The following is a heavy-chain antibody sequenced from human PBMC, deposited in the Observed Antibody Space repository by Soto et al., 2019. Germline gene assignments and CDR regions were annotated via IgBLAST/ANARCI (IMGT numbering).Heavy chain of an antibody. D-gene: IGHD6-13*01. CDR3: ARASDPTSSWPSLDY. J-gene: IGHJ4*02. Sequence: QVQLQESGPGLVKPSETLSLTCIVSGDSVSSGSYFWYWIRQPPWKGLEWIGYIYYSGSTSYNPSLKSRVTISVDTSKNQFSLRLRSVTAADTAVYYCARASDPTSSWPSLDYWGQGALVTVSS. CDR2: IYYSGST. CDR1: GDSVSSGSYF. V-gene: IGHV4-61*01.